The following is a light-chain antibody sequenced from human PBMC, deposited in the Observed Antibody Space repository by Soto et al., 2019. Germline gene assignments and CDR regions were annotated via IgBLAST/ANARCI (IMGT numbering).Light chain of an antibody. CDR2: EVS. CDR3: FSYTSSGTYV. CDR1: SSDVGNYKY. V-gene: IGLV2-14*01. Sequence: SVLTQPASVSGSPGQSITISWTGTSSDVGNYKYVSWYQQHPGKAPKLMIYEVSNRPSGVSNRFSGSKSGNTASLTISGLQAEDETDYYCFSYTSSGTYVFGTGTKSPS. J-gene: IGLJ1*01.